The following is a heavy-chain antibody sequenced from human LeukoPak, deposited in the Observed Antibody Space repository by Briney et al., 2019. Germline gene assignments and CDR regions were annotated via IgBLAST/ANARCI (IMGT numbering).Heavy chain of an antibody. J-gene: IGHJ4*02. V-gene: IGHV4-59*08. CDR2: IYYSGST. CDR3: ARHADFWSGSMDFDY. Sequence: SETLSLTCTVSGGSMSPYHWGWIRQPPGKGLEWIGYIYYSGSTNYNPSLKSRVTISVDTSKNQFSLKLSSVTAADTAVYYCARHADFWSGSMDFDYWGQGTLVTVSS. D-gene: IGHD3-3*01. CDR1: GGSMSPYH.